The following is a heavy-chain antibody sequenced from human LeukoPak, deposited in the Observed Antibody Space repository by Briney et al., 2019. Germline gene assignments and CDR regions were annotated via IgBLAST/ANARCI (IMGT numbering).Heavy chain of an antibody. CDR1: GFTFDSYG. D-gene: IGHD4-23*01. Sequence: GVSLRLSCAASGFTFDSYGMHWVRQAPGKGLEWVAVISYDGNNKYYANSVKGRFSISRDNAKNTLYLQMNSLRVEDTAVYYCARGRPHGNDYWGQGTLVTVSS. CDR3: ARGRPHGNDY. V-gene: IGHV3-30*03. CDR2: ISYDGNNK. J-gene: IGHJ4*02.